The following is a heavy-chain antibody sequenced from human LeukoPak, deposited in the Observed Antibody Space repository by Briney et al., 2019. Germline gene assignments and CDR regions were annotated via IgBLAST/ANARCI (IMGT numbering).Heavy chain of an antibody. V-gene: IGHV4-39*01. Sequence: PSETLSLTCTVSGCSISSSTYYWGCIRQAPGKGLEWIGTIYYSDSPNYNPSLKSRVTISVDMSKNQLSLNLNSVTAADTAVYYCARQTNRGAGNFDSWGEGTLVTVSS. CDR3: ARQTNRGAGNFDS. D-gene: IGHD1-1*01. J-gene: IGHJ4*02. CDR1: GCSISSSTYY. CDR2: IYYSDSP.